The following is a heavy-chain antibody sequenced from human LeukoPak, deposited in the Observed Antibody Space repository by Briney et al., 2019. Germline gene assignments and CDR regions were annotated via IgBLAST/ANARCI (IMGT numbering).Heavy chain of an antibody. J-gene: IGHJ6*03. CDR3: ARAATTYYYYYYYMDV. CDR1: GFTFSSYA. D-gene: IGHD1-14*01. Sequence: ESGGSLRLSCAASGFTFSSYAMHWVRQAPGKGLEWVAVISYDGSNKYYADSVKGRFTISRDNSKNTLYLQMNSLRAEDTAVYYCARAATTYYYYYYYMDVWGKGTTVTVSS. V-gene: IGHV3-30*04. CDR2: ISYDGSNK.